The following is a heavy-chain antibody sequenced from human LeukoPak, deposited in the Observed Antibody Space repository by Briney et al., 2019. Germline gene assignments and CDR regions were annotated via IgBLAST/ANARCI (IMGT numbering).Heavy chain of an antibody. CDR1: GYTLTELS. CDR3: ATTGITSSRDGYVGAFDI. Sequence: ASVTVSCTVSGYTLTELSMHWVRQAPGKGLEWMGGFDPEDGETIYAQRFQGRATMTEDTSTDTAYMELSSLRSEDTAVYYCATTGITSSRDGYVGAFDIWGQGTMVTVSS. CDR2: FDPEDGET. J-gene: IGHJ3*02. V-gene: IGHV1-24*01. D-gene: IGHD5-24*01.